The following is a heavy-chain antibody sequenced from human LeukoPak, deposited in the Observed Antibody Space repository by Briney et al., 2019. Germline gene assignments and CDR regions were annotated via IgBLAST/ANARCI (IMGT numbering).Heavy chain of an antibody. D-gene: IGHD3-3*01. CDR1: GFTFDDYA. J-gene: IGHJ4*02. V-gene: IGHV3-9*01. Sequence: GGSLRLSCAASGFTFDDYAMHWVRQAQGKGLEWVSGISWNSGSIVYAESVKGGFTISTDNAKNSLYLQMNSLRAEDTALYYCAKGPYDFWSGGYFDYWGQGTLVTVSS. CDR3: AKGPYDFWSGGYFDY. CDR2: ISWNSGSI.